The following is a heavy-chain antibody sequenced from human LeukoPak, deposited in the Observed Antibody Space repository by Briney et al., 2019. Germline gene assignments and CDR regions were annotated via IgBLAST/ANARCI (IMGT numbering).Heavy chain of an antibody. Sequence: GGSLRLSCAASGFTFSNYAMTWVRQAPGKGLEWVANMNLDGREKYYVDSVKGRFTISRDNAKNSLYLQMNSLTAEDTAVYYCARDDGFSSYSYWGQGALVTVSS. CDR1: GFTFSNYA. D-gene: IGHD3/OR15-3a*01. CDR2: MNLDGREK. J-gene: IGHJ4*02. V-gene: IGHV3-7*01. CDR3: ARDDGFSSYSY.